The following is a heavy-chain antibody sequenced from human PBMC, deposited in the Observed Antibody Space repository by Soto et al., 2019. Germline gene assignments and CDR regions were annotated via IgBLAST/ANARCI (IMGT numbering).Heavy chain of an antibody. J-gene: IGHJ4*02. CDR2: INHSGST. D-gene: IGHD5-18*01. CDR1: GGSFSGYY. V-gene: IGHV4-34*01. Sequence: QVQLQQWGAGLLKPSETLSLTCAVYGGSFSGYYWSWIRQPPGKGLEWSGEINHSGSTNYNPSLKSRVNMSVDAAKNQFSLKLSSVTAADTAVYYCARGNRGYLRDYWGQGTLVTVSS. CDR3: ARGNRGYLRDY.